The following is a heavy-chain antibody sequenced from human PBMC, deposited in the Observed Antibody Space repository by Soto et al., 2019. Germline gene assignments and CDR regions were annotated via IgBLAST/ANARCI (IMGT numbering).Heavy chain of an antibody. D-gene: IGHD3-10*01. CDR3: ESSYGSGYRAFDY. Sequence: XGXVSFKASGNTFNYYSINCMRQAPGLALEWKGRVNXIVSMXTYLKKFQGRXXMPADKYXXKAYMELSSLRSEERAIYYCESSYGSGYRAFDYWGRGALVTVSS. V-gene: IGHV1-69*02. CDR2: VNXIVSMX. CDR1: GNTFNYYS. J-gene: IGHJ4*02.